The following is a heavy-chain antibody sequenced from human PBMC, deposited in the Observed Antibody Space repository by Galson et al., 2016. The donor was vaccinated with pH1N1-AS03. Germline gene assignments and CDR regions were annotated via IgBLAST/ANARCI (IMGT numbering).Heavy chain of an antibody. CDR1: GFSFSSHW. D-gene: IGHD4-11*01. Sequence: SLRLSCAASGFSFSSHWMRWARQAPGKGLEWVAFIPYDGNNKYYSDSVKGRFTISRDNSKNTVYLQMNSLRAEDTAVYYCAKDHSNFYGMDVWGQGTTVTVSS. CDR3: AKDHSNFYGMDV. V-gene: IGHV3-30*02. J-gene: IGHJ6*02. CDR2: IPYDGNNK.